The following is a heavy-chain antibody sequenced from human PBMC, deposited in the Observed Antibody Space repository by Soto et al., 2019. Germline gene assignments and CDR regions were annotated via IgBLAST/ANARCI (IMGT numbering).Heavy chain of an antibody. J-gene: IGHJ4*02. Sequence: NPSETLSLTCAVSGYSISSGYYWGWIRQPPGKGLEWIGSIYHSGSTYYNPSLKSRVTISVDTSKNQFSLNLSSVTAADTAVYYCARVFKIFGVVGNFDYWGQGTLVTVSS. CDR2: IYHSGST. D-gene: IGHD3-3*01. CDR1: GYSISSGYY. V-gene: IGHV4-38-2*01. CDR3: ARVFKIFGVVGNFDY.